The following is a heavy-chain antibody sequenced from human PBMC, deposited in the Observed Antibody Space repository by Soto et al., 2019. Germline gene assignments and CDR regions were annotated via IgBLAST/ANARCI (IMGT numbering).Heavy chain of an antibody. CDR3: ARCPEESWGNWFDP. V-gene: IGHV1-8*01. J-gene: IGHJ5*02. CDR2: MNPNSGNT. CDR1: GYTFTSYD. D-gene: IGHD7-27*01. Sequence: QVPLVQSGAEVKKPGASVKVSCKASGYTFTSYDINWVRQATGQGLEWMGWMNPNSGNTGYAQKFQGRVTMTRNTSISPAYMDVSSLRSEDTAVYYCARCPEESWGNWFDPWGQGTLVTVSS.